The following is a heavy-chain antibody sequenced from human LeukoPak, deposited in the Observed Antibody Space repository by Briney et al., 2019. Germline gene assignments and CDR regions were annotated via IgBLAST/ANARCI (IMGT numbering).Heavy chain of an antibody. D-gene: IGHD6-6*01. V-gene: IGHV3-21*01. Sequence: GGSLRLSCAASGFTFSSYSMNWDRQAPGKGLEWVSSISSSSSYIYYADSVKGRFTISRDNAKNSLYLQMNSLRAEDTAVYYCARLIRGVAAPINWFDPWGQGTLVTVSS. CDR1: GFTFSSYS. J-gene: IGHJ5*02. CDR2: ISSSSSYI. CDR3: ARLIRGVAAPINWFDP.